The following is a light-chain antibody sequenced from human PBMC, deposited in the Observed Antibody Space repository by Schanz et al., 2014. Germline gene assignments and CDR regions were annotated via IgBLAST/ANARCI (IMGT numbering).Light chain of an antibody. CDR2: DNN. CDR1: SSNIENNY. J-gene: IGLJ1*01. V-gene: IGLV1-51*01. Sequence: QSVLTQPPSVSAAPGQKVTISCSGSSSNIENNYVSWYQQFPGTAPKLLIYDNNKRPSGIPDRFSGSKSGTSATLGITGLQTGDEADYYCGAWDTTLSEVVFGTGTKLTVL. CDR3: GAWDTTLSEVV.